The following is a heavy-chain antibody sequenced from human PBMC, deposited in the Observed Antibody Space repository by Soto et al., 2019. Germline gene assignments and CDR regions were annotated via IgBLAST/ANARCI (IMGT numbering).Heavy chain of an antibody. Sequence: EVHLLESGGVLVQPGESLRLSCETSGFTFSNCVMTWVRQPPGKRLEWVSVITTNGHTDYADSVKGRFTISRDNSKNRVYPKMNTLRAENPAVYSCAKGLLNGRWNAADWGQETLFTVPS. CDR1: GFTFSNCV. CDR2: ITTNGHT. J-gene: IGHJ4*02. D-gene: IGHD1-1*01. CDR3: AKGLLNGRWNAAD. V-gene: IGHV3-23*01.